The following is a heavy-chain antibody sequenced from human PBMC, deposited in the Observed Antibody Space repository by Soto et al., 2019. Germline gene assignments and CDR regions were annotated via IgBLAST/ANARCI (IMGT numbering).Heavy chain of an antibody. CDR3: AREWDYYESSGYFNWFDP. J-gene: IGHJ5*02. Sequence: ASVKVSCKASGYTFTSYGISWVRQAPGQGLEWMGWISAYNGNTNYAQKLQGRVTMTTDTSTSTAYMELRSLRSDDTAVYYCAREWDYYESSGYFNWFDPWGQRTLDTVSS. D-gene: IGHD3-22*01. CDR1: GYTFTSYG. CDR2: ISAYNGNT. V-gene: IGHV1-18*01.